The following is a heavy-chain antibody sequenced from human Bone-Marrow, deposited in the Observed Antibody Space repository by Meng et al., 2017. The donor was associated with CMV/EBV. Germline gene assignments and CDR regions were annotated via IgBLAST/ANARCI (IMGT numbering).Heavy chain of an antibody. CDR2: INPNSGGT. CDR3: AREGAARLFWFPNWFDP. V-gene: IGHV1-2*02. Sequence: ASVKVSCKASGYTFTGYYMHWVRQAPGQGLEWMGWINPNSGGTNYAQKFQGRVTMTRDTSISTAYMELSRLRSDDTAVYYCAREGAARLFWFPNWFDPWGQGTLVTVSP. D-gene: IGHD6-6*01. CDR1: GYTFTGYY. J-gene: IGHJ5*02.